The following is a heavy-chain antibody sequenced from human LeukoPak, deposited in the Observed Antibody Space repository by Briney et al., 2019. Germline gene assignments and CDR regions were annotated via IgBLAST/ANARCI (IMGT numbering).Heavy chain of an antibody. CDR1: GDSITSRNW. Sequence: PSETLSLTCSVSGDSITSRNWWTWVRQTPEKGLEWSGEIFHTGSTNYNPSVEGRVTISIDKSKNQFSLMLTSVTAADTALYYCARGMWFDTLFSAFDVWGQGTMVSVSS. CDR2: IFHTGST. CDR3: ARGMWFDTLFSAFDV. J-gene: IGHJ3*01. D-gene: IGHD3-10*01. V-gene: IGHV4-4*02.